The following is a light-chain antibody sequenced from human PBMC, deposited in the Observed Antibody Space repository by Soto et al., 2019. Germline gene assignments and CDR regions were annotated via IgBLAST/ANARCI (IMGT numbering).Light chain of an antibody. CDR2: GAS. Sequence: EIVLTQSPGTLSLSPGERATLSCRASQSVSSSYLAWYQQKPGQAPRLLIYGASSRATDIPDRFSGSGSGADFTLTISRLEPEDFAVYSCQQYCSSPWTFGQGTKVEIK. CDR3: QQYCSSPWT. J-gene: IGKJ1*01. V-gene: IGKV3-20*01. CDR1: QSVSSSY.